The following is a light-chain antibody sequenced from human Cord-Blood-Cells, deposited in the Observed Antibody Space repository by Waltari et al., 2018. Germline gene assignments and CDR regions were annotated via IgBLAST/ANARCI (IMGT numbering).Light chain of an antibody. Sequence: DIQMTPSPSTRSACVGEGGTITFRAILSISRYLNWYQQKPGKAPTLLIYAASSLQSWVPSRFSGSGSGTDFTLTISSLQPEDFATYYCQQSYSTPPTFGQGTKLEIK. V-gene: IGKV1-39*01. CDR3: QQSYSTPPT. CDR1: LSISRY. CDR2: AAS. J-gene: IGKJ2*01.